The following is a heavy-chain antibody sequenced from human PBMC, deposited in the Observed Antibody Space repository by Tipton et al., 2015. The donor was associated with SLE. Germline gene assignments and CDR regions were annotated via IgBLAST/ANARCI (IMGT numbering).Heavy chain of an antibody. CDR3: ARDRPAYCGADCYSAVDP. Sequence: TLSLTCTVSGGSISSHYWSWIRQPPGKGLEWIGYLYTAGRTNYNPSLKSRVIISVDMSKNELSLSLTSVTAADTAMYYCARDRPAYCGADCYSAVDPWGQGTLVTVSS. D-gene: IGHD2-21*01. CDR1: GGSISSHY. CDR2: LYTAGRT. J-gene: IGHJ5*02. V-gene: IGHV4-4*08.